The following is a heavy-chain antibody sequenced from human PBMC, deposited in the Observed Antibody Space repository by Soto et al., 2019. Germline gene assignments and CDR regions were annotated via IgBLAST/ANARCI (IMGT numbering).Heavy chain of an antibody. J-gene: IGHJ3*02. CDR3: ARDPDYIWGSYRSSDAFDI. D-gene: IGHD3-16*02. CDR2: INAGNGNT. Sequence: ASVKVSCKASGYTFTSYAMHWVRQAPGQRLEWMGWINAGNGNTKYSQKFQGRVTITRDTSASTAYMELSSLRSEDTAVYYCARDPDYIWGSYRSSDAFDIWGQGTMVTVSS. V-gene: IGHV1-3*01. CDR1: GYTFTSYA.